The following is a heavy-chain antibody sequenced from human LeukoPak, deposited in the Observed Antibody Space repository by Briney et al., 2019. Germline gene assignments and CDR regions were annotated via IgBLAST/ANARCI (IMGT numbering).Heavy chain of an antibody. CDR2: IYYSGST. D-gene: IGHD3-22*01. Sequence: SETLSLTCTVSGASISSYYWSWIRQPPGKGLEWIGYIYYSGSTNYNPSHKSRVTISVDTSKNQFSLKLSSVTAADTAVYYCAGHFHYYDSSGYDYWGQGTLVTVSS. V-gene: IGHV4-59*08. J-gene: IGHJ4*02. CDR1: GASISSYY. CDR3: AGHFHYYDSSGYDY.